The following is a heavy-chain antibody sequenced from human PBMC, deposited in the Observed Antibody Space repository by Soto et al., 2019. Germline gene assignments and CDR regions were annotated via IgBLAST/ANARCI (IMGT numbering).Heavy chain of an antibody. CDR2: IYYSGST. CDR3: ARRGGLNYYDSSGHFDY. CDR1: GGSISSYY. V-gene: IGHV4-59*01. J-gene: IGHJ4*02. D-gene: IGHD3-22*01. Sequence: LSLTCTVSGGSISSYYWSWIRQPPGKGLEWIGYIYYSGSTNYNPSLKSRVTISVDTSKNQFSLKLSSVTAADTAVYYCARRGGLNYYDSSGHFDYWGQGTPVTVSS.